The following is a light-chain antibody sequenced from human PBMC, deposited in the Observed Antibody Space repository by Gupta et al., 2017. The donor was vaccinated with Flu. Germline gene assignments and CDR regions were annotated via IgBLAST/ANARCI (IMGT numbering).Light chain of an antibody. CDR1: SSNIGSNN. CDR2: NDN. Sequence: RVTISCSGSSSNIGSNNVNWYQQFPGSAPKVLFYNDNERPSGVPDRFSASKSGTSASLAISGLQSEDEADYYCAAWDDSLHGGVFGGGTKLTVL. J-gene: IGLJ2*01. CDR3: AAWDDSLHGGV. V-gene: IGLV1-44*01.